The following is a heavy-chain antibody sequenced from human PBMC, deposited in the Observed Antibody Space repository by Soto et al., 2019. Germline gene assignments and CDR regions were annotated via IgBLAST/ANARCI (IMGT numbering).Heavy chain of an antibody. CDR3: ARLDIVVVVAAVEYYYGMDI. D-gene: IGHD2-15*01. CDR1: GGTFSSYA. Sequence: SVKVSCKATGGTFSSYAISWVRQAPGQGLEWMGGIIPIFGTANYAQKFQGRVTITADESTSTAYMELSSLRSEDTAVYYCARLDIVVVVAAVEYYYGMDIWGQGTTVTVSS. CDR2: IIPIFGTA. J-gene: IGHJ6*02. V-gene: IGHV1-69*13.